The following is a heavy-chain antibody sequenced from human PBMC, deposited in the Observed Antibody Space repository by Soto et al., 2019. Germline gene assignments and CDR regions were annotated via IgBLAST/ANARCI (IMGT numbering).Heavy chain of an antibody. D-gene: IGHD3-9*01. V-gene: IGHV1-3*01. CDR1: GYTFTNYG. CDR3: ARENYDILTGRRLMDYYYMDV. CDR2: INAGNGNT. Sequence: ASVKVSCKASGYTFTNYGISWVRQAPGQRLEWMGWINAGNGNTKYSQKFQGRVTITRDTSASTAYMELSSLRSEDTAVYYCARENYDILTGRRLMDYYYMDVWGKGTTVTVSS. J-gene: IGHJ6*03.